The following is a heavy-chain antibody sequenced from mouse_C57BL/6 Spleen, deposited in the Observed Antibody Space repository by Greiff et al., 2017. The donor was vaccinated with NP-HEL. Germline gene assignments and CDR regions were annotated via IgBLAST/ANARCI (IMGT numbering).Heavy chain of an antibody. Sequence: VQLQQSGAELVKPGASVKLSCTASGFNIKDYYMHWVKQRTEQGLEWIGRIDPEDGETKYAPKFQGKATITADTSSNTAYLQLSSLTSKDAAVYYCALHYYGSSDDGYWGQGTTLTVSS. D-gene: IGHD1-1*01. CDR2: IDPEDGET. CDR3: ALHYYGSSDDGY. CDR1: GFNIKDYY. J-gene: IGHJ2*01. V-gene: IGHV14-2*01.